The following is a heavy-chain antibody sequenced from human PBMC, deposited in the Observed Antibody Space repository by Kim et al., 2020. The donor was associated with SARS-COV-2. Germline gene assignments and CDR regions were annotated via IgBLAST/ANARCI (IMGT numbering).Heavy chain of an antibody. CDR3: ARPPVVGDAFDI. D-gene: IGHD2-15*01. V-gene: IGHV4-31*02. Sequence: NPSLKGRVTISVDTSKNQFSLKLSSVTAADTAVYYCARPPVVGDAFDIWGQGTMVTVFS. J-gene: IGHJ3*02.